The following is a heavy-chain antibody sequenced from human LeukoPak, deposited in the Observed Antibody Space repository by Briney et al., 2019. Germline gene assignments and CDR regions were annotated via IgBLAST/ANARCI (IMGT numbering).Heavy chain of an antibody. Sequence: GGSLRLSCAASGFTFSSYAMSWVRQAPGKGLEWVSGISGSGATTYYADSVKGRFTISRDNAKNSLYLQMNSLRAEDTAVYYCATPDRRSRVDYWGQGTLVTVSS. CDR3: ATPDRRSRVDY. CDR2: ISGSGATT. V-gene: IGHV3-23*01. J-gene: IGHJ4*02. CDR1: GFTFSSYA.